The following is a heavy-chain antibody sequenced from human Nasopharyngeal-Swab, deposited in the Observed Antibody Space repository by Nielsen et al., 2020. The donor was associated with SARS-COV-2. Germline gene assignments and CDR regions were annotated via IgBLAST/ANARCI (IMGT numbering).Heavy chain of an antibody. J-gene: IGHJ4*02. CDR2: ITPIFGTA. D-gene: IGHD3-22*01. CDR1: GGTFSSYA. Sequence: SVKVSCKASGGTFSSYAISWVRQAPGQGLEWMGGITPIFGTANYAQKFQGRVTITADESTSTAYMELSSLRSEDTAVYYCAGGDDSLANSYYWGQGTRVTVSS. V-gene: IGHV1-69*13. CDR3: AGGDDSLANSYY.